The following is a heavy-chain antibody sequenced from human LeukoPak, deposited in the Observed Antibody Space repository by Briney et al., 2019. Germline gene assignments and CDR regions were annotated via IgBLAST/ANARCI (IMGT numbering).Heavy chain of an antibody. V-gene: IGHV4-59*01. D-gene: IGHD1-26*01. CDR2: IYYSGST. Sequence: PSETLSLTCTVSGGSISSYYWSWIRQPPGKGLEWIGYIYYSGSTNYNPSLKSRVTISVDTPKNQFSLKLSSVAAADTAVYYCARWSGSYQDAFDIWGQGTMVTVSS. J-gene: IGHJ3*02. CDR1: GGSISSYY. CDR3: ARWSGSYQDAFDI.